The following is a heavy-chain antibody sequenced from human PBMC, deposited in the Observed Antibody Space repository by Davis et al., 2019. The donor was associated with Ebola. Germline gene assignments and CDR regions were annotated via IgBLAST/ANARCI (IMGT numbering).Heavy chain of an antibody. J-gene: IGHJ4*02. D-gene: IGHD6-19*01. CDR1: GFTFSRYA. CDR3: AKGPSIAVAGTDY. Sequence: GESLKISCAASGFTFSRYAMSWVRQAPGKGLEWVSAISGSGGSTYYADSVKGRFTISRDNSKNTLYLQMNSLRAEDTAVYYCAKGPSIAVAGTDYWGQGTLVTVSS. CDR2: ISGSGGST. V-gene: IGHV3-23*01.